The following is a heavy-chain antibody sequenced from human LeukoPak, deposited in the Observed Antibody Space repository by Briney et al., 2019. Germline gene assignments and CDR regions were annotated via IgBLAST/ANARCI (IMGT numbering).Heavy chain of an antibody. Sequence: PGGSLRLSCAGSGFTFIRHWMHWVRQAPGKGVVWVSRISLDGSTTLYSDSVKGRFTISRDNPKKSLYLQMYSLRVEDTAVYYCARTARNPDSWGQGTLVTVSS. CDR3: ARTARNPDS. D-gene: IGHD5-18*01. CDR1: GFTFIRHW. CDR2: ISLDGSTT. V-gene: IGHV3-74*01. J-gene: IGHJ5*01.